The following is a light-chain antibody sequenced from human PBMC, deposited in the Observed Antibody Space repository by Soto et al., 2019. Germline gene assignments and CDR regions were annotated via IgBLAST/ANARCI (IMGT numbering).Light chain of an antibody. CDR3: QQSYTSPTT. CDR1: QSIGKH. CDR2: GAS. Sequence: DIQMTQSPSFLSASVGDRVTITCRASQSIGKHLNWYQQKPGKAPKFLIYGASTLQSGVPSRFTGSGSRTAFTLTVNSLQAEDFATYYCQQSYTSPTTFGQGTRLEI. J-gene: IGKJ5*01. V-gene: IGKV1-39*01.